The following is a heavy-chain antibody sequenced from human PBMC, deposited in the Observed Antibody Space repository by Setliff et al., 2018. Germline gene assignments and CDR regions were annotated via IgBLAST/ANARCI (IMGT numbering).Heavy chain of an antibody. D-gene: IGHD3-10*01. J-gene: IGHJ4*02. CDR1: GGSFSGYY. CDR3: ARGRRGVRGVIVTFDY. V-gene: IGHV4-34*01. Sequence: SETLSLTCAVYGGSFSGYYWSWIRQPPGKGLEWIGEINHSGSTNYNPSLKSRVTISVDTSKNQFSLKLSSVTAADTAVYYCARGRRGVRGVIVTFDYWGQGTLVTVSS. CDR2: INHSGST.